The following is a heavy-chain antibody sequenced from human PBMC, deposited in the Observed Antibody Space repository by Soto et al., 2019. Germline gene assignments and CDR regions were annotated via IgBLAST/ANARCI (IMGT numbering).Heavy chain of an antibody. J-gene: IGHJ6*02. CDR1: GYSFTSYL. Sequence: GGSLKISCKGSGYSFTSYLIGWVGPVPGEGLEWMGIIYPGDSDTRYSPSFQGQVTISADKSISTAYLQWSSLKASDTTMYYCARLSGYGEYYYYYGMDVWGQGTTVTVSS. CDR3: ARLSGYGEYYYYYGMDV. V-gene: IGHV5-51*01. CDR2: IYPGDSDT. D-gene: IGHD4-17*01.